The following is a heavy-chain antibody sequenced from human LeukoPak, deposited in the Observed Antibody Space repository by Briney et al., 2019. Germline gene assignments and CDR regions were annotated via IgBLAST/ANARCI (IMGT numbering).Heavy chain of an antibody. CDR1: GGSISSGDYY. Sequence: MTSETLSLTCTVSGGSISSGDYYWGWIRQPPGKGLEWIGYIYYSGSTYYNPSLKSRVTISVDKSKNQFSLKLNSVTAADTAIYYCARVGPGYSTSWLDYWGQGTLVTVSS. CDR3: ARVGPGYSTSWLDY. CDR2: IYYSGST. D-gene: IGHD6-13*01. V-gene: IGHV4-30-4*01. J-gene: IGHJ4*02.